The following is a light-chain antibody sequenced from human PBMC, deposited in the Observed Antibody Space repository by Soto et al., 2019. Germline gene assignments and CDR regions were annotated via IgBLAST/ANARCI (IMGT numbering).Light chain of an antibody. CDR3: HQYGSSPSYT. Sequence: EIVLTQSPGTLSLSPGERATLSCRASQSVSSSSYLAWYQQKPGQAPRLLIYGASSGATGIPDRFSGSGSGTDFTLTISRLEPEDFAVYYCHQYGSSPSYTFGQGTKLEIK. V-gene: IGKV3-20*01. CDR2: GAS. J-gene: IGKJ2*01. CDR1: QSVSSSSY.